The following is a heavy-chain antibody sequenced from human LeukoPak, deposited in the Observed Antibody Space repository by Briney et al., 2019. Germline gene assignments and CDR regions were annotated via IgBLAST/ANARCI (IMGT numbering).Heavy chain of an antibody. CDR2: INYSGST. D-gene: IGHD4-23*01. Sequence: SETLSLTCAVYGGSFSGYYWSWIRQPPGKGLEWIGEINYSGSTNYNPSLKSRVTISVDTSKNQFSLKLSSVTAADTAVYYCAGGDRWLRPPYFDYWGQGTLVTVSS. J-gene: IGHJ4*02. CDR1: GGSFSGYY. CDR3: AGGDRWLRPPYFDY. V-gene: IGHV4-34*01.